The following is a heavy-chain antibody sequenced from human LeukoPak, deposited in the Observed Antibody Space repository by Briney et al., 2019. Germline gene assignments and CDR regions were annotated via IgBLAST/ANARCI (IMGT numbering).Heavy chain of an antibody. J-gene: IGHJ4*02. Sequence: GGSLRLSCAASGFTFSSYTMSWVRQAPGKGLGWVSAISGSGGSTYYADSVKGRFTISRDNSKNTLYLQMNRLRPEDTGIYYCAKWEGNSEYYLDYWGQGTLVTVSS. V-gene: IGHV3-23*01. CDR2: ISGSGGST. CDR1: GFTFSSYT. CDR3: AKWEGNSEYYLDY. D-gene: IGHD1-26*01.